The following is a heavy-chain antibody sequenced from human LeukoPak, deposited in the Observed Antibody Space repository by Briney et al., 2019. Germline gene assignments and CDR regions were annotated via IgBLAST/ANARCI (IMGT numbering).Heavy chain of an antibody. CDR2: IIPIFGTA. D-gene: IGHD3-10*01. CDR3: ASEYGSGSWPQVDY. CDR1: GGTFSSYA. Sequence: GSSVKVSCKASGGTFSSYAISWVRQAPGQGLEWMGGIIPIFGTANYAQKFQGRVTITADESTSTAYMELSSLRSEDTAVYYCASEYGSGSWPQVDYWGQGTLVTASS. J-gene: IGHJ4*02. V-gene: IGHV1-69*01.